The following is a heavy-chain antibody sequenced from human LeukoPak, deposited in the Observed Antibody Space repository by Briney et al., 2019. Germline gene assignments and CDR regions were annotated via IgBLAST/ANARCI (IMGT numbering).Heavy chain of an antibody. CDR2: ISDSGGGT. D-gene: IGHD2-21*02. CDR1: GFTFSSYA. J-gene: IGHJ4*02. CDR3: AKDLRGYCGGDCYSAEY. Sequence: GGSLRLSCAASGFTFSSYAVRWVRQAPGKGLDWVSTISDSGGGTHYADPVKGRFTISRDSSKNKVYLQMNSLKAENPAVYYCAKDLRGYCGGDCYSAEYWGRGTLVTVSS. V-gene: IGHV3-23*01.